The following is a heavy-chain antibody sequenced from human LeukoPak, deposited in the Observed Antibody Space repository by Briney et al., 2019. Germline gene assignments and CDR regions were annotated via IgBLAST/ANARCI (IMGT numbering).Heavy chain of an antibody. J-gene: IGHJ4*02. Sequence: SETLSLTCTVSGGSISSSNFYWGWIRQPPGKGLEWIATIHYSGSTYYNPSLKSRVTISVDTSKNQFSLKLSSVAAADTAVYYCARLPLLPYSSGYYDYWGQGTLVTVSS. CDR3: ARLPLLPYSSGYYDY. CDR1: GGSISSSNFY. CDR2: IHYSGST. V-gene: IGHV4-39*01. D-gene: IGHD6-19*01.